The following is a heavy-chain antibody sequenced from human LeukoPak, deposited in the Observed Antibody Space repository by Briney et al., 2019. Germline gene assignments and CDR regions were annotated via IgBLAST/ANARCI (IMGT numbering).Heavy chain of an antibody. D-gene: IGHD3-22*01. V-gene: IGHV3-7*03. J-gene: IGHJ4*02. Sequence: PGGSLRLSCVASGFTFGKYWMSWVRQAPGKGLEWVANIKLDGSEKNYVDSVKGRFTISRDNTKNSLYLQMNSLRAEDTAVYYCARGLMYYDTSGFGDYWGQGTLVTVSS. CDR2: IKLDGSEK. CDR1: GFTFGKYW. CDR3: ARGLMYYDTSGFGDY.